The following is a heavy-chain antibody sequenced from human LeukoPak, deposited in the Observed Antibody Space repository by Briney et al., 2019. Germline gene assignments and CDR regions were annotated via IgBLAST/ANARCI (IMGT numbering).Heavy chain of an antibody. CDR1: GGSISSYY. D-gene: IGHD3-9*01. CDR2: IYYSGST. V-gene: IGHV4-59*01. CDR3: ARASDILTGYYTLNAFDI. Sequence: SETLSLTCTVSGGSISSYYWSWIRQPPGKGLEWIGYIYYSGSTNYNPSLKSRVTISVDTSKNQFSLKLSSVTAADTAVYYCARASDILTGYYTLNAFDIWGQGTMVTVSS. J-gene: IGHJ3*02.